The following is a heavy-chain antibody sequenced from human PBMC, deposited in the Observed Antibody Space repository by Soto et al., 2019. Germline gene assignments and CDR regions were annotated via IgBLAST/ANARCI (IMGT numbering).Heavy chain of an antibody. D-gene: IGHD6-13*01. CDR1: GGTFSSYA. Sequence: ASVKVSFKASGGTFSSYAISWVRQAPGQGLEWMGGIIPIFGTANYAQKFQGRVTITADESTSTAYMELSSLRSEDTAVYYCARDRQKQQLVGNYYGMDVWGQGTTVTVSS. J-gene: IGHJ6*02. CDR2: IIPIFGTA. CDR3: ARDRQKQQLVGNYYGMDV. V-gene: IGHV1-69*13.